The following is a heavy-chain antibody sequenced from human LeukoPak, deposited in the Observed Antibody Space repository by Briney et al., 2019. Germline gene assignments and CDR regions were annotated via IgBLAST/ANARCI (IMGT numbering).Heavy chain of an antibody. CDR1: GDSISSGHAY. CDR2: VYYVGSP. D-gene: IGHD5-24*01. CDR3: ARMTIRKRAMDV. Sequence: SETLSLTCSVSGDSISSGHAYWGWIRQSPWKGLEWLGNVYYVGSPHYNPSLNSGRVTISVDMSKNQFSLKLASVTAEDTAVYYCARMTIRKRAMDVWGQGTTVTVSS. V-gene: IGHV4-39*01. J-gene: IGHJ6*02.